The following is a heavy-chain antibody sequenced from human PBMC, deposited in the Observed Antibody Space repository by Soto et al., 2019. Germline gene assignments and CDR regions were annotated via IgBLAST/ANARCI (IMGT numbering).Heavy chain of an antibody. J-gene: IGHJ4*02. CDR3: ATIVGANDY. D-gene: IGHD1-26*01. V-gene: IGHV4-4*07. CDR1: RASIYTYS. Sequence: SETLSLTCTVSRASIYTYSWTWIRQPAGKGLQWIGHIYSSGSANYSPSLKSRVSMSVDSSKNQISLKLSSVTAADTAVYYCATIVGANDYWGQGTLVTRLL. CDR2: IYSSGSA.